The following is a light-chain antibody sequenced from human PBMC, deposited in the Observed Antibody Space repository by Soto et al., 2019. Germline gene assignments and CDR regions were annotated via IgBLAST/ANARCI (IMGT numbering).Light chain of an antibody. Sequence: DIQMTQSPSTLSASVRDRVTITCRASQTINSWLAWYQQRPGKAPRLLIYKASTLESGVPSRFSGSGSGTEFTITISTLQPDDFANYSCKQYDSIPYTFGQGTKLDIK. V-gene: IGKV1-5*03. CDR3: KQYDSIPYT. CDR1: QTINSW. J-gene: IGKJ2*01. CDR2: KAS.